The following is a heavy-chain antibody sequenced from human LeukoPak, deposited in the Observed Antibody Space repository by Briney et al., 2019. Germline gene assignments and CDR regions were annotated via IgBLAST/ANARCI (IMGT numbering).Heavy chain of an antibody. CDR2: IRYDGSNK. D-gene: IGHD7-27*01. J-gene: IGHJ3*02. CDR3: APGLGSLGAFDI. CDR1: GFTFSSYG. Sequence: GGSLRLSCAASGFTFSSYGMHWVRQAPGKVLEWVAFIRYDGSNKYYADSVKGRFTISRDNSKNTLYLQMNSLRAEDTAVYYCAPGLGSLGAFDIWGQGTMVTVSS. V-gene: IGHV3-30*02.